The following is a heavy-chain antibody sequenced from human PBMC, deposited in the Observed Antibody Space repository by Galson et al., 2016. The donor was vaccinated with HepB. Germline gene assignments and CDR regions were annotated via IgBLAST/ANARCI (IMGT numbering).Heavy chain of an antibody. CDR3: ARDPDPGDYDRRHYYYGMDV. D-gene: IGHD4-17*01. CDR1: GASVSSGNVY. Sequence: LSLTCSVSGASVSSGNVYWTWIRQPPGKGLEWIGNMYYRGSTKYNSSLKSRATMSVDTSKNQFSLKLNSVTAADTAVYYCARDPDPGDYDRRHYYYGMDVWGQGTTVTVSS. J-gene: IGHJ6*02. CDR2: MYYRGST. V-gene: IGHV4-61*01.